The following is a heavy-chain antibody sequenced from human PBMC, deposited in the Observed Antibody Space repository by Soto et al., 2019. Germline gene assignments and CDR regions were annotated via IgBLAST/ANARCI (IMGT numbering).Heavy chain of an antibody. CDR3: ARDSIKIVLQSSVRSSEMEVKDYYYYGMDV. J-gene: IGHJ6*02. CDR2: ISYDGSNK. CDR1: GFTFSSYA. Sequence: GGSLRLSCAASGFTFSSYAMHWVRQAPGKGLEWVAVISYDGSNKYYADSVKGRFTISRDNSKNTLYLQMISLRAEDTAVYYCARDSIKIVLQSSVRSSEMEVKDYYYYGMDVWGQGTTVTVSS. V-gene: IGHV3-30-3*01. D-gene: IGHD3-16*02.